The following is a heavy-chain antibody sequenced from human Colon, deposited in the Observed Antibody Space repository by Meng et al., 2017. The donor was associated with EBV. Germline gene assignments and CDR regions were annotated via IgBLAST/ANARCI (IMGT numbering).Heavy chain of an antibody. D-gene: IGHD6-19*01. Sequence: EGALLGAGGALVPPGGSLSIAWAASGFTFSNYAMGWVRQAPGKGLEWVSAMSGSGSSTYYADSVKGRFTISRDNSKSTLSLQMNSLRAEDTAVYYCAKGGLGSGWGEGYWGQGTLVTVSS. CDR1: GFTFSNYA. CDR3: AKGGLGSGWGEGY. CDR2: MSGSGSST. V-gene: IGHV3-23*01. J-gene: IGHJ4*02.